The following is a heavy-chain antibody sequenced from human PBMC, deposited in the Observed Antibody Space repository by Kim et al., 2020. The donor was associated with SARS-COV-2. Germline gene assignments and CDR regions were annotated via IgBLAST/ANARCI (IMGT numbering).Heavy chain of an antibody. J-gene: IGHJ4*02. V-gene: IGHV7-4-1*02. CDR1: GYTFTSYA. CDR2: INTNTGNP. CDR3: AGEAARPGEDY. Sequence: ASVKVFCKASGYTFTSYAMNWVRQAPGQGLEWMGWINTNTGNPTYAQGFTGRFVFSLDTSVSTAYLQISSLKAEDTAVYYCAGEAARPGEDYWGQGTLVTVSS. D-gene: IGHD6-6*01.